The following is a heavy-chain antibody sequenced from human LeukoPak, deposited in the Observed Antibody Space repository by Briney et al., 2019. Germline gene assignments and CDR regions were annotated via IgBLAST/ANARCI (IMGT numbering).Heavy chain of an antibody. Sequence: SETLSLTCTVSGGSISNTLYYWGWIRQPPGKGLEWIGSIYYSGSTYYNPSLKSRVTIFVDTSKNQFSLNLSSVTAADTAVYYCARWGGIYVGWFDPWGQGTLVTVAS. D-gene: IGHD5-12*01. CDR2: IYYSGST. J-gene: IGHJ5*02. CDR1: GGSISNTLYY. V-gene: IGHV4-39*01. CDR3: ARWGGIYVGWFDP.